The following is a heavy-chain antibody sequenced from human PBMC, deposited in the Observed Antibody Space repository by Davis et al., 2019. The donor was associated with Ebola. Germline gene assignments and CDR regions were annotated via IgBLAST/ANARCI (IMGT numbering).Heavy chain of an antibody. CDR3: ARVFITMVRGVINPYYYGRDV. CDR2: IYYSGST. D-gene: IGHD3-10*01. Sequence: SETLSLTCTVSGGSISSSSYYWGWIRQPPGKGLEWIGSIYYSGSTYYNPSLKSRVTISVDTSKNQFSLKLSSVTAADTAVYYCARVFITMVRGVINPYYYGRDVWGKGTTVTVSS. J-gene: IGHJ6*04. V-gene: IGHV4-39*01. CDR1: GGSISSSSYY.